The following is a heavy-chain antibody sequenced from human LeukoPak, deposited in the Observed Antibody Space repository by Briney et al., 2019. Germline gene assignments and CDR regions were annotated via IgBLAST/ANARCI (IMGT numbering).Heavy chain of an antibody. J-gene: IGHJ3*02. D-gene: IGHD5-18*01. CDR2: IYYSGST. CDR3: ARAAMAFYDAFDI. Sequence: SETLSLTCAVYGGSFSSYYWSWIRQPPGKGLEWIGYIYYSGSTNYNPSLKSRVTISVDTSKNQFSLKLSSVTAADTAVYYCARAAMAFYDAFDIWGQGTMVTVSS. CDR1: GGSFSSYY. V-gene: IGHV4-59*08.